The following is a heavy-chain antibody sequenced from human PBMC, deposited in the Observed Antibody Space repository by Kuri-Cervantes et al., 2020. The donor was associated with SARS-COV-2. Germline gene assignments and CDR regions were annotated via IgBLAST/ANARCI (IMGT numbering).Heavy chain of an antibody. V-gene: IGHV3-74*01. CDR3: VRDGDHWNFDY. J-gene: IGHJ4*02. D-gene: IGHD1-1*01. CDR1: GFTFSGHW. CDR2: INPDESYT. Sequence: GEPLKIYCAASGFTFSGHWIHWDRQAPGKGLVWVSRINPDESYTNNADSVKGRFTLSRDNAKNMLFLQMNSLRAEDTAVYYCVRDGDHWNFDYWGQGTLVTVSS.